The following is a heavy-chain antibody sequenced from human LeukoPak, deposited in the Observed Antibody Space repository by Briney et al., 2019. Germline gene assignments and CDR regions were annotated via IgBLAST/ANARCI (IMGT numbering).Heavy chain of an antibody. V-gene: IGHV4-30-4*08. Sequence: SQTLSLTCTVSGGSISSGDYYWRWLRQPPGTGLEWIGYIYYSGSTYYNPSLKSRVTISVDTSKNQFSLKLSSVTAADTAVYYCARQSGAYDAFDIWGQGTMVTVSS. CDR1: GGSISSGDYY. J-gene: IGHJ3*02. CDR3: ARQSGAYDAFDI. D-gene: IGHD1-26*01. CDR2: IYYSGST.